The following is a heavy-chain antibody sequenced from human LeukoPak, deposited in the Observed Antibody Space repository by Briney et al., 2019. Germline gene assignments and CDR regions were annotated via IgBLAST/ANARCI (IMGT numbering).Heavy chain of an antibody. V-gene: IGHV4-34*01. CDR3: ARVITGTTDY. CDR2: INHSGST. Sequence: PSETLSLTCAVYGGSFSGYYWSWIRQPPGKGLEWIGEINHSGSTNYNPSLKSRVTISVDTSKNQFSLKLSSVTAADTAVYYCARVITGTTDYWGQGTLATVSS. CDR1: GGSFSGYY. D-gene: IGHD1-7*01. J-gene: IGHJ4*02.